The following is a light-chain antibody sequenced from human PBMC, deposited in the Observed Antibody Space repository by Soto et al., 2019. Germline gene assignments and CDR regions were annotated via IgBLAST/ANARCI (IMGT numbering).Light chain of an antibody. CDR1: QSLGYY. J-gene: IGKJ4*01. CDR3: QQYNNWPPLT. CDR2: GAS. V-gene: IGKV3-15*01. Sequence: EIVLTQSPATLSLSPGERATLSCRASQSLGYYLAWFQQKRGQAPRLLIYGASTRATGIPARFSGSGSGTEFTLTISSLQSEDFAVYYCQQYNNWPPLTFGGGTKVEIK.